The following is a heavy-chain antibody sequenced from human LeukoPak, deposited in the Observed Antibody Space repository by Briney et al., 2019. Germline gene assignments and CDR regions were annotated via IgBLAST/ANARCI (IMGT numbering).Heavy chain of an antibody. CDR1: GFTFSSYG. V-gene: IGHV3-30*19. J-gene: IGHJ6*03. CDR2: ISYDGSNK. D-gene: IGHD6-6*01. Sequence: GRSLRLSCAASGFTFSSYGMHWVRQAPGKGLEWVAVISYDGSNKYYADSVKGRFTISRDNSKNTLYLQMNSLRAEDTAVHYCARDTVPFYYYYYMDVWGKGTTVTVSS. CDR3: ARDTVPFYYYYYMDV.